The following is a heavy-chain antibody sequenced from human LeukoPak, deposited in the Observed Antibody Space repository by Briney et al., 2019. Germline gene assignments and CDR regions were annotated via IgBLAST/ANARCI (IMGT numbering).Heavy chain of an antibody. CDR3: ARRDTTGRIGRFDS. J-gene: IGHJ5*01. V-gene: IGHV4-39*01. Sequence: SETLSLTCTVSGGSISRSSYYWGWIRQPPGKGLEWLASIHYSGSTYYNPSLKSRVTISVDTSKNQFSLKVSSVTAADTAAYYCARRDTTGRIGRFDSWGQGTLVTVSS. CDR2: IHYSGST. D-gene: IGHD1-1*01. CDR1: GGSISRSSYY.